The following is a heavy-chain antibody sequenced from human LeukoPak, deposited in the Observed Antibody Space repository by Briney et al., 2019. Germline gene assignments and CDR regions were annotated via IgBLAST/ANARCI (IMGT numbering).Heavy chain of an antibody. D-gene: IGHD6-6*01. CDR3: TRDEYRKLDY. Sequence: SQTLSLTCAISGDGVSSNIAAWNWIRQSPSRGLEWLGRTYFRSKWYNDYAVSVKSRITINADASKNQFSLQVSSVTPEDTAVYYCTRDEYRKLDYWGQGTLATVSS. V-gene: IGHV6-1*01. CDR1: GDGVSSNIAA. CDR2: TYFRSKWYN. J-gene: IGHJ4*02.